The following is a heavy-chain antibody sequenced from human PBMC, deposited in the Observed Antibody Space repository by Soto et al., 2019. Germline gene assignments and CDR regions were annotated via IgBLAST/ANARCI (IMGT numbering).Heavy chain of an antibody. CDR3: ARIPAAMDYYYYGMDV. J-gene: IGHJ6*02. V-gene: IGHV4-61*08. CDR1: GGSISSGGFY. D-gene: IGHD2-2*01. Sequence: PSETLSLTCTVSGGSISSGGFYWSWIRQPPGKGLEWIGYIYYSGSTNYNPSLKSRVTISVDTSKNQFSLKLSSVTAADTAVYYCARIPAAMDYYYYGMDVWGQGTTVTVSS. CDR2: IYYSGST.